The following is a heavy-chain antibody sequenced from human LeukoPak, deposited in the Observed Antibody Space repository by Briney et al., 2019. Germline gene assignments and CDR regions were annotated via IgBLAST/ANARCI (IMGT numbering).Heavy chain of an antibody. V-gene: IGHV4-30-4*08. CDR2: IYYSGST. J-gene: IGHJ4*02. CDR1: GGSISSGDYY. D-gene: IGHD4-11*01. Sequence: SETLSLTCTVSGGSISSGDYYWSWIRRPPGKGLEWIGYIYYSGSTYYNPSLKSRVTISVDTSKNQFSLKLSSVTAADTAVYYCARVYSNYFRYFDYWGQGTLVTVSS. CDR3: ARVYSNYFRYFDY.